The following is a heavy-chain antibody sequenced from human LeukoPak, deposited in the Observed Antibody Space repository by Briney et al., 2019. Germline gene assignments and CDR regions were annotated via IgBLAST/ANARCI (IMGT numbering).Heavy chain of an antibody. V-gene: IGHV3-21*01. Sequence: AGGSLRLSCAASGFTFSSYSMNWVRPAPGKGLEWVSSISSSSSYIYYADSVKGRFTISRDNAKNSLYLQMNSLRAEDTAVYYCARDPDQRMYYFDYWGQGTLVTVSS. CDR2: ISSSSSYI. J-gene: IGHJ4*02. D-gene: IGHD2-15*01. CDR3: ARDPDQRMYYFDY. CDR1: GFTFSSYS.